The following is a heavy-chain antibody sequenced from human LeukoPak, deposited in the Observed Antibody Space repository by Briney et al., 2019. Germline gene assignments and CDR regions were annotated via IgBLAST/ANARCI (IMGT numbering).Heavy chain of an antibody. CDR3: TRDQTPYY. J-gene: IGHJ4*02. CDR1: GFTFGDYA. V-gene: IGHV3-49*04. Sequence: PGGSLRLSCTASGFTFGDYAMTWVRQAPGKGLEWVGFIRSNLYGGTPEYAASVKGRFTISRDDSNSFAYLEMDSLKTDDTAVYYCTRDQTPYYWGQGTLVTVSS. CDR2: IRSNLYGGTP.